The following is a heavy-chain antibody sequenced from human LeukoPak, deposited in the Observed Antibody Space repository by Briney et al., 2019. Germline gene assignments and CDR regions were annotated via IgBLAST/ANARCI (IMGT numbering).Heavy chain of an antibody. Sequence: QAGGSLRLSCAASGFTFSSYAMSWVRQAPGKGLEWVSAISGSGGSTYYADSVKGRFTISRDNAKNSLYLQMNSLRAEDTAVYYCARKLSSSFIDYWGQGTLVTVSS. CDR3: ARKLSSSFIDY. CDR2: ISGSGGST. V-gene: IGHV3-23*01. D-gene: IGHD6-13*01. J-gene: IGHJ4*02. CDR1: GFTFSSYA.